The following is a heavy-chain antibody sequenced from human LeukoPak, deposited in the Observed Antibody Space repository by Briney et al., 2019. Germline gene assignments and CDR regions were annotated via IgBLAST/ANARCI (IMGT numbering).Heavy chain of an antibody. CDR1: GGTFSSYA. V-gene: IGHV1-69*06. CDR2: IIPIFGTA. D-gene: IGHD1-26*01. Sequence: ASVKVSCKASGGTFSSYAISWVRQAPGQGLEWMGGIIPIFGTANYAQKFQGRVTMTEDTSTDTAYMELSSLRSEDTAVYYCATVGVGATPEFDYWGQGTLVTVPS. CDR3: ATVGVGATPEFDY. J-gene: IGHJ4*02.